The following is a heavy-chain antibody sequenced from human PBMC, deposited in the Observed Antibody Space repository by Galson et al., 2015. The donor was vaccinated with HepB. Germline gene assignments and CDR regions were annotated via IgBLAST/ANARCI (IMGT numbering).Heavy chain of an antibody. Sequence: TLSLTCPVSGGSISSGGYSWSWIRQPPGKGLEWIGYIYHSGSTYYNPSLKSRVTISVDRSKNQFSLKLSSVTAADTAVYYCARGAWLRFKGDAFDIWGQGTMVTVSS. V-gene: IGHV4-30-2*01. D-gene: IGHD5-12*01. CDR1: GGSISSGGYS. J-gene: IGHJ3*02. CDR2: IYHSGST. CDR3: ARGAWLRFKGDAFDI.